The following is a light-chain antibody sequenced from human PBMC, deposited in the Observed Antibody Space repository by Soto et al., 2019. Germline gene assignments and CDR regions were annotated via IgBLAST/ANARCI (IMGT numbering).Light chain of an antibody. J-gene: IGKJ5*01. CDR3: QQSYNWPPLN. CDR2: GAS. CDR1: QIVSNNY. V-gene: IGKV3-11*01. Sequence: EIVLTQSPVTLSLSPGEIATLSCSASQIVSNNYLAWYQQKPGQAPRLLIYGASNRATGIPARFSGSGSGTDFTLTISSLEPEDFAIYYCQQSYNWPPLNFGQGTRLEIK.